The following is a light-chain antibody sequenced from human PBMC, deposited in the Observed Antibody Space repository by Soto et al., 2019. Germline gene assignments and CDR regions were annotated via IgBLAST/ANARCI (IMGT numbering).Light chain of an antibody. CDR2: DAS. J-gene: IGKJ4*01. Sequence: EIVLTQSPPTLSLSPGERPPLSGRAVRRFNNSLGWYQQKPGQGPRLLIYDASNRATGIPARFSGSGSGTDFTLTISSLEPEDFAVYYCQQRSSWPLTFGGGTKVEIK. V-gene: IGKV3-11*01. CDR1: RRFNNS. CDR3: QQRSSWPLT.